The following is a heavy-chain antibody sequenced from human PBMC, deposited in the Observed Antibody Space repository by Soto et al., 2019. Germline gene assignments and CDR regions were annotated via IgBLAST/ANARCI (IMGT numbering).Heavy chain of an antibody. J-gene: IGHJ6*02. CDR2: ISYSGST. Sequence: SETLSLTCSISGASISSDDYYWSWFRQPPGKGPEWIGYISYSGSTYYNPSLKSRITISVDTSKTQFSLILSSVTAADTAVFYCAREVNNYYGMDVWGQGTTVTVSS. CDR1: GASISSDDYY. CDR3: AREVNNYYGMDV. V-gene: IGHV4-30-4*01.